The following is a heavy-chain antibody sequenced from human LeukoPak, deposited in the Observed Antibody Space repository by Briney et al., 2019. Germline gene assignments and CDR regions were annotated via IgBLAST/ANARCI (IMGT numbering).Heavy chain of an antibody. CDR3: ARVFGVVIIRWFDP. Sequence: SETLSLTCAVYGGSFSGYYWSWIRQPPGKGLGWIGEINHSGSTNYNPSLKSRVTISVDTSKNQFSLKLSSVTAADTAVYYCARVFGVVIIRWFDPWGQGTLVTVSS. D-gene: IGHD3-3*01. J-gene: IGHJ5*02. CDR1: GGSFSGYY. V-gene: IGHV4-34*01. CDR2: INHSGST.